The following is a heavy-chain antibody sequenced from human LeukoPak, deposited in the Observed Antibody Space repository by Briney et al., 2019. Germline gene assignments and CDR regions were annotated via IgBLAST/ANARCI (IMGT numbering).Heavy chain of an antibody. J-gene: IGHJ4*02. V-gene: IGHV1-69*06. D-gene: IGHD2-2*01. CDR1: GGTFSSYA. CDR3: ARAGYCSSTSCLSL. Sequence: SVKVSCKASGGTFSSYAISWVRQAPGQGLEWMGGIIPIFGTANYAQKFQGRVTITAGKSTSTAYMELSSLRSEDTAVYYCARAGYCSSTSCLSLWGQGTLVTVSS. CDR2: IIPIFGTA.